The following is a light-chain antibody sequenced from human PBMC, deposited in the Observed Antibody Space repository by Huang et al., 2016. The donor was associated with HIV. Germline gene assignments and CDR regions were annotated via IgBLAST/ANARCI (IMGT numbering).Light chain of an antibody. J-gene: IGKJ1*01. CDR3: QQYNAYPWT. V-gene: IGKV1-5*03. Sequence: DIQMTQSPSTLSASIGDRVTITCRASQTITWWLAWYQQKPGKAPKVLTYKATSLKSGVPSRFIGSGSGTEFTLTISSLQPDDFATYYCQQYNAYPWTFGQGTKVEI. CDR1: QTITWW. CDR2: KAT.